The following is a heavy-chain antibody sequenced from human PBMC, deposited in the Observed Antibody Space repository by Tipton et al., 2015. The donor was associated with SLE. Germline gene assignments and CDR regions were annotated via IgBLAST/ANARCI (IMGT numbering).Heavy chain of an antibody. CDR1: GGSISSSSYY. V-gene: IGHV4-61*09. Sequence: TLSLTCTVSGGSISSSSYYWSWIRQPAGKGLEWIGHIYTSGSTNYNPSLKSRVTISVDTSKNQFSLKLSSVTAADTAVYYCAREQRWPEDFDLWGRGTLVTVSS. CDR3: AREQRWPEDFDL. D-gene: IGHD5-24*01. J-gene: IGHJ2*01. CDR2: IYTSGST.